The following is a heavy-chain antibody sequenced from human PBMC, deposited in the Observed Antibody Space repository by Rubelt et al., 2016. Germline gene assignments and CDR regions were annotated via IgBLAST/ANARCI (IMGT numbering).Heavy chain of an antibody. CDR2: ISAYNGNT. CDR1: GYSFTGYY. J-gene: IGHJ1*01. Sequence: QVQLVQSGAEVKKPGASVKVSCKASGYSFTGYYMHWVRQAPGQGLEWMGWISAYNGNTNYAQKLQGRVTVSSGSASAPTLFPLVSCENSPPDTSSVAVGCLAQDF. D-gene: IGHD6-25*01. CDR3: AVGCLAQDF. V-gene: IGHV1-18*04.